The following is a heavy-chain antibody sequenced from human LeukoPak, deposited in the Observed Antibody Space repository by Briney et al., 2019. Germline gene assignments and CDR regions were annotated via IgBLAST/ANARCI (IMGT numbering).Heavy chain of an antibody. V-gene: IGHV3-48*01. D-gene: IGHD6-13*01. CDR1: GFTFSTYG. Sequence: GGSLRLSCAASGFTFSTYGMTWVRQAPGKGLEWISYISSSSDSIKYADSVKGRFTSSRDNSKNTLYLQMNSLRAEDTAVYYCAKGVAAAARGAFDIWGQGTMVTVSS. CDR2: ISSSSDSI. CDR3: AKGVAAAARGAFDI. J-gene: IGHJ3*02.